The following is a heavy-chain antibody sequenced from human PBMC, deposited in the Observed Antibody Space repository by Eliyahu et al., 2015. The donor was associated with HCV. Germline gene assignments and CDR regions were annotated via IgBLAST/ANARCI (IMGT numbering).Heavy chain of an antibody. D-gene: IGHD6-13*01. Sequence: GRVTMTRDTSISTAYMELSRLRSDDTAVYYCARDRSIAAAGLDYWGQGTLVTVSS. J-gene: IGHJ4*02. V-gene: IGHV1-2*02. CDR3: ARDRSIAAAGLDY.